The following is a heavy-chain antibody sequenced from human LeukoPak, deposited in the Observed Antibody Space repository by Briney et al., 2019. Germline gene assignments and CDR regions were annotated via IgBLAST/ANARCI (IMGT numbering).Heavy chain of an antibody. CDR2: IWYDGGTK. CDR3: ARDSGFGELVTYYFDY. J-gene: IGHJ4*02. CDR1: GFNFSNYA. Sequence: GGSLRLSCAASGFNFSNYAMYWVRQVPGKGLEWVAVIWYDGGTKFYANYVKGRFTVSRDNSKNTLYLQMNILRPEDTAIYYCARDSGFGELVTYYFDYWGQGTLVTVSS. V-gene: IGHV3-33*07. D-gene: IGHD3-10*01.